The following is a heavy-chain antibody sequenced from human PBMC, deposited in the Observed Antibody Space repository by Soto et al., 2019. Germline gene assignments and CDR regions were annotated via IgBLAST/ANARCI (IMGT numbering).Heavy chain of an antibody. CDR1: GFPFGSSA. D-gene: IGHD3-10*02. Sequence: ASVKVSCKASGFPFGSSAVQWVRQARGQRLEWIGWIVVGTDETAYAHNFQERVTITRDASTSTTYMELSRLRSEDTVVYYCAAVPARMLAPLSQYYFDYWGQGTLVTFSS. CDR3: AAVPARMLAPLSQYYFDY. J-gene: IGHJ4*02. V-gene: IGHV1-58*01. CDR2: IVVGTDET.